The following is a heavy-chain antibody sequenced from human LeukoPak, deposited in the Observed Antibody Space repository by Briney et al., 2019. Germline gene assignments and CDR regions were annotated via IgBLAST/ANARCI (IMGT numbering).Heavy chain of an antibody. CDR2: INPNSGRT. D-gene: IGHD6-13*01. CDR1: GYTFTGYY. V-gene: IGHV1-2*02. Sequence: ASVKVSCKASGYTFTGYYMNWVRQAPGQGLEWMGWINPNSGRTNYAHNSQGRVTLTRDPSISTAYMELTGLTSNDTGVYYCARTREYSSTWFFPPFDPWGQGTLVTVSS. CDR3: ARTREYSSTWFFPPFDP. J-gene: IGHJ5*02.